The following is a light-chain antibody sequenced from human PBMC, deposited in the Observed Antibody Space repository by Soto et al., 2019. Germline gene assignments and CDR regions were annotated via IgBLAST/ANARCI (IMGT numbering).Light chain of an antibody. V-gene: IGKV1-5*03. CDR3: QQYNSWWT. Sequence: DIQMTQSHSTLSASVGDRVTITCRASQSISSWLAWYQQKPGKAPKLLIYKASSLESGVPSRFSGSGSGTDFTLTISSLQPDDFATYYCQQYNSWWTFGQGTKLEIK. CDR1: QSISSW. J-gene: IGKJ2*02. CDR2: KAS.